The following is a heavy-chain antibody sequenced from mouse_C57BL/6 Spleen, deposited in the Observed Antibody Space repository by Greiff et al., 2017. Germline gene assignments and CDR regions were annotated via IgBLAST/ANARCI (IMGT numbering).Heavy chain of an antibody. CDR3: ARSFITTVEGAMDY. CDR2: IYPGSGNT. Sequence: QVQLKESGAELVRPGASVKLSCKASGYTFTDYYINWVKQRPGQGLEWIARIYPGSGNTNYNEKFKGKATLTAEKSSSTAYMQLSSLTSEDSSVYFCARSFITTVEGAMDYWGQGTSVTVSS. D-gene: IGHD1-1*01. J-gene: IGHJ4*01. V-gene: IGHV1-76*01. CDR1: GYTFTDYY.